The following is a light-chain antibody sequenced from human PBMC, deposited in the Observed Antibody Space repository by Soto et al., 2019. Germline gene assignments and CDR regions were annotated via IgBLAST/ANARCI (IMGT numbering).Light chain of an antibody. CDR1: QDINNY. V-gene: IGKV1-33*01. CDR3: QQFGDLTFI. J-gene: IGKJ5*01. CDR2: DGS. Sequence: DIKMTQSPSSLSASVGDRVTITCQASQDINNYLNWYQQKPGQAPKLLIYDGSGLEVEVPSRFSGSDSGTHFTLPISGLQPEDIATYYCQQFGDLTFIFGQGTRLEI.